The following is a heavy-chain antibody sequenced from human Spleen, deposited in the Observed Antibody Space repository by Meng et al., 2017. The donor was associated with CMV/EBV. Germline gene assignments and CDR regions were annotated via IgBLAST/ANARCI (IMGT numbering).Heavy chain of an antibody. J-gene: IGHJ6*02. V-gene: IGHV4-59*11. Sequence: SETLSLTCTVSGGSISSHQWSWIRQSPGKGLEWIGYIYYSGSTNYNPSLKSRVTISVDMSMNHFSLKLRSVTAADTAVYYCARDPRVNGMDVWGQGTTVTVSS. D-gene: IGHD3-10*01. CDR2: IYYSGST. CDR1: GGSISSHQ. CDR3: ARDPRVNGMDV.